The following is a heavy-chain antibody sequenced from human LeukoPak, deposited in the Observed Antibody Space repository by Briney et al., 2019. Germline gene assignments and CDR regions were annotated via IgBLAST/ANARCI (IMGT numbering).Heavy chain of an antibody. CDR3: ASDITMVRGKGNY. CDR2: INPNSGAT. V-gene: IGHV1-2*02. J-gene: IGHJ4*02. Sequence: GASVTVSFTASVYTFTVYYIHWVRQAPGQGLEWRGWINPNSGATNYAQNFQGRVTMTRDTSISTAYMELSSLRSDDTAVYYCASDITMVRGKGNYGGQGTLGTVS. D-gene: IGHD3-10*01. CDR1: VYTFTVYY.